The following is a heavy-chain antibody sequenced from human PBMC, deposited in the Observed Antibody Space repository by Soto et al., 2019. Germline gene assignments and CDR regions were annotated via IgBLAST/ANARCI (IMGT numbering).Heavy chain of an antibody. CDR1: GFTFSSYG. Sequence: GGSLRLSCAASGFTFSSYGMHWVRQAPGKGLEWVAVIWYDGSNKYYADSVRGRFTISRDNSKNTLYLQMNSLRAEDTAVYYCARWRDPSYFDYWGQGTLVTVSS. CDR2: IWYDGSNK. J-gene: IGHJ4*02. CDR3: ARWRDPSYFDY. V-gene: IGHV3-33*01. D-gene: IGHD3-3*01.